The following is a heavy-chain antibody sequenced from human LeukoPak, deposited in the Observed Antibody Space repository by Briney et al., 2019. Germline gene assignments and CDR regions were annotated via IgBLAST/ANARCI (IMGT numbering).Heavy chain of an antibody. Sequence: SGGSLRLSCAASGFTFDDYAMHWVRQAPGKGLEWVSGISWHSGSIGYADSVKGRFTISRDNARNSLYLQMNSLRAEDTALYYCAKDITTVPKNYFDYWGQGALVTVSS. D-gene: IGHD4-17*01. V-gene: IGHV3-9*01. J-gene: IGHJ4*02. CDR3: AKDITTVPKNYFDY. CDR1: GFTFDDYA. CDR2: ISWHSGSI.